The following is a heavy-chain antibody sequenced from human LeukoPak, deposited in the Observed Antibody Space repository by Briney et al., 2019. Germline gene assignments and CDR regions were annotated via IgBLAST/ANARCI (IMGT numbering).Heavy chain of an antibody. V-gene: IGHV3-48*03. Sequence: GGPLRLSCAASGFPFSSYEMNWVHQAPGKGLEWVSYISSSGNAIYYADSVKGRFTISRDNSKNTLYLQMNSLRVEDTAVYYCATLPYYYDSSGSYYFDYWGQGTLVTVSS. D-gene: IGHD3-22*01. CDR1: GFPFSSYE. CDR3: ATLPYYYDSSGSYYFDY. J-gene: IGHJ4*02. CDR2: ISSSGNAI.